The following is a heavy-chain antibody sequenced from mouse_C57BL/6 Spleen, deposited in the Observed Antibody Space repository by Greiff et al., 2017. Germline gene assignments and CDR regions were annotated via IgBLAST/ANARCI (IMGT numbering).Heavy chain of an antibody. CDR1: GYTFTSYW. J-gene: IGHJ4*01. Sequence: QVQLKQPGAELVKPGASVKLSCKASGYTFTSYWMHWVKQRPGRGLEWIGRIDPNSGGTKYNEKFKSKATLTVDKPSSTAYMQLSSLTSEDSAVYYCAREGIYDGYYPDYWGQGTSVTVSS. D-gene: IGHD2-3*01. V-gene: IGHV1-72*01. CDR2: IDPNSGGT. CDR3: AREGIYDGYYPDY.